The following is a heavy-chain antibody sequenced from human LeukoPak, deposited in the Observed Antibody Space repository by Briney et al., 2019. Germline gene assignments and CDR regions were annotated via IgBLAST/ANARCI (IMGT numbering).Heavy chain of an antibody. D-gene: IGHD1-14*01. J-gene: IGHJ4*02. CDR1: GGSISSYY. CDR2: IYYSGST. V-gene: IGHV4-59*08. Sequence: SETLSLTCTVSGGSISSYYWSWIRQPPGKGLEWIGYIYYSGSTNYNPSLKSRVTISVDTSKNQFSLKLSSVTAADTAVYYCARLTHRGYFDYWGQGTLVTVSS. CDR3: ARLTHRGYFDY.